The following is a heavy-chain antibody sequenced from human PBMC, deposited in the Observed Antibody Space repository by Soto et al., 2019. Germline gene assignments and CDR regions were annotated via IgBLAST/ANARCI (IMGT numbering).Heavy chain of an antibody. V-gene: IGHV3-49*03. CDR2: IRSKAYGGTT. Sequence: EVQLVESGGGLVEPGRSLRLSCTGSGFTFGDYAMSWFRQAPGKGLEWVGFIRSKAYGGTTQDAASVRGRFTISRDDSKSIAYLQMNSLKTEDTAVYYCSRGQVGATGVFDYWGQGTLVTVSS. J-gene: IGHJ4*02. D-gene: IGHD1-26*01. CDR3: SRGQVGATGVFDY. CDR1: GFTFGDYA.